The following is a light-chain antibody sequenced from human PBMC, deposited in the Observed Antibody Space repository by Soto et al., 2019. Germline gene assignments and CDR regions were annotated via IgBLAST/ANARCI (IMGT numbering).Light chain of an antibody. CDR3: QQYGSSPPFT. CDR1: PRVSSSY. CDR2: GAS. Sequence: IVLTQSPGTLSLSPGERATLSCRASPRVSSSYLAWYQQKPGQAPRLLIYGASSRATGIPDRFSGSGSGTDFTLTISRLEPEDFAVYFCQQYGSSPPFTFGQGTKVDIK. J-gene: IGKJ2*01. V-gene: IGKV3-20*01.